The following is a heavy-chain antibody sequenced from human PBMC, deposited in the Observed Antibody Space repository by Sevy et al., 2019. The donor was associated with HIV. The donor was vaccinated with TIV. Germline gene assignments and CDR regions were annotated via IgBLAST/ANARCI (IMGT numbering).Heavy chain of an antibody. CDR1: GFTVSSNY. D-gene: IGHD3-10*01. J-gene: IGHJ6*02. CDR2: IYSGGST. Sequence: GGSLRLSCAASGFTVSSNYMSWVRQAPGKGLEWVSVIYSGGSTYYADSVKGRFTISRDNSKNTLYLQMNSLRAEDTAAYYCARDLTMVRGIDHYYYYYGMDVWGQGTTVTVSS. V-gene: IGHV3-53*01. CDR3: ARDLTMVRGIDHYYYYYGMDV.